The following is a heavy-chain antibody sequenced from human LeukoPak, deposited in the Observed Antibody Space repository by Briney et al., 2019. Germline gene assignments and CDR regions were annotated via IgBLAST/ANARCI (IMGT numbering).Heavy chain of an antibody. V-gene: IGHV4-34*01. Sequence: SETLSLTCAVSGGSFSGYYWSWIRQPPGKGLEWIGEINHSGSTNYNASFKSRVTISVDTSKAQFYLMLSSVTAADSGVYDCARPGETSGYFYYLDYWGQGILVTVCS. CDR2: INHSGST. CDR3: ARPGETSGYFYYLDY. J-gene: IGHJ4*02. CDR1: GGSFSGYY. D-gene: IGHD5-12*01.